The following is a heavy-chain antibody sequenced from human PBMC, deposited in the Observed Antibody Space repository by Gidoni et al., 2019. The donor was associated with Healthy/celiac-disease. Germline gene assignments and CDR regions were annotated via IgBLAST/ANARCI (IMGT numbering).Heavy chain of an antibody. D-gene: IGHD2-2*01. CDR1: GFTFSSYG. CDR3: ARARIYCSSTSCQNFLPDY. V-gene: IGHV3-33*01. J-gene: IGHJ4*02. Sequence: QVQLVESGGGVVQPGRSLRLSCSASGFTFSSYGMHWVRQAPGKGLEWGAVIWYDGSNKYYADSVKGRFTISRDNSKNTLYLQMNSLRAEDTAVYYCARARIYCSSTSCQNFLPDYWGQGTLVTVSS. CDR2: IWYDGSNK.